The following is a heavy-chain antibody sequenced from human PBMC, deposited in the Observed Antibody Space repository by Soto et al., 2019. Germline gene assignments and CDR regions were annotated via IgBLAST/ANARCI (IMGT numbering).Heavy chain of an antibody. CDR3: ARDNSYGPNFDY. J-gene: IGHJ4*02. D-gene: IGHD5-18*01. Sequence: GGSLRLSCAGSGFTFSDHYMDWVRQAPGKGLEWVSSISSSSSYIYYADSVKGRFTISRDNAKNSLYLQMNSLRAEDTAVYYCARDNSYGPNFDYWGQGTLVTVSS. CDR1: GFTFSDHY. CDR2: ISSSSSYI. V-gene: IGHV3-21*01.